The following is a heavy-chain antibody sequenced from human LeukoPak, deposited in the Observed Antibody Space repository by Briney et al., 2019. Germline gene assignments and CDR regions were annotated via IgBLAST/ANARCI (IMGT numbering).Heavy chain of an antibody. CDR2: INPNSGGT. CDR1: GYTFTGYY. Sequence: GASVKVSCKASGYTFTGYYMHWVRQAPGQGLEWMGWINPNSGGTNYAQKFQGRVTMTRDTSISTAYMELSRLRSDDTAVYYCASSSGGYWGYYYYYYMDVWGKGTTVTVSS. CDR3: ASSSGGYWGYYYYYYMDV. J-gene: IGHJ6*03. D-gene: IGHD1-26*01. V-gene: IGHV1-2*02.